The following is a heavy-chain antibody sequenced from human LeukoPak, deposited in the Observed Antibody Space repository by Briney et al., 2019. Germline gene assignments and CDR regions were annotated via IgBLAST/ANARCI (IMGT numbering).Heavy chain of an antibody. V-gene: IGHV4-34*01. J-gene: IGHJ5*02. CDR2: IYYSGSTY. Sequence: SETLSLTCAVYGGSFSGYYWSWIRQPPGKALEWIGSIYYSGSTYYYNPSLKSRVTISVDTSKNQFSLKLSSVTAADTAVYYCAKSYQLLFKTGLKWFDPWGQGTLVTVSS. CDR3: AKSYQLLFKTGLKWFDP. D-gene: IGHD2-2*01. CDR1: GGSFSGYY.